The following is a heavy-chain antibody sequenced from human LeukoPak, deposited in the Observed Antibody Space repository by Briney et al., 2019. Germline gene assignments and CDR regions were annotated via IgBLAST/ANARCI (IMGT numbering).Heavy chain of an antibody. CDR3: ARDCSSTTCYWVFDY. J-gene: IGHJ4*02. CDR2: IKQDGSEK. Sequence: GGSLRLSCAASGFTFSSYWMSWVRQAPGKGLEWVANIKQDGSEKYYVDSVKGRFTISRDNAKNPLYLQMNSLRAEDTAVYYCARDCSSTTCYWVFDYWGQGTLVTVSS. V-gene: IGHV3-7*01. D-gene: IGHD2-2*01. CDR1: GFTFSSYW.